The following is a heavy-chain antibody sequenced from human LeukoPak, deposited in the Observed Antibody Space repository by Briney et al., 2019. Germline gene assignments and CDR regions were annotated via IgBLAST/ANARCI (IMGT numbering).Heavy chain of an antibody. V-gene: IGHV4-30-2*01. J-gene: IGHJ4*02. CDR3: ARGGDYFDS. CDR2: IYHSGST. CDR1: GGSISTGGYS. Sequence: PSETLALTCAVSGGSISTGGYSWSWIRQPPGKGLQWIGYIYHSGSTYSTPSLKSRVTISVDTSKNQFSLKLNSVTAADTAVYYCARGGDYFDSWGQGTLVTVSS.